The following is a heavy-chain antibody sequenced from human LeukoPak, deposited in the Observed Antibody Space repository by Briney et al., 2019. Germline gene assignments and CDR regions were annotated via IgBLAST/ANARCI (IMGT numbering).Heavy chain of an antibody. J-gene: IGHJ4*02. CDR3: TAPERGDYGDY. CDR2: VKSKTDGGTT. D-gene: IGHD5-24*01. V-gene: IGHV3-15*01. Sequence: PGGSLRLSCAASGFTISNAWMSWVCKAPGQGLERVGRVKSKTDGGTTDYAAPVKGRFTISRDDSNNTLYLQMNSLKTEDTAVYYCTAPERGDYGDYWGQGTLVTVSS. CDR1: GFTISNAW.